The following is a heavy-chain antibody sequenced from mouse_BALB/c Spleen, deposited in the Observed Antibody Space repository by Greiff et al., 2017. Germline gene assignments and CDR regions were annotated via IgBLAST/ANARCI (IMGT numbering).Heavy chain of an antibody. V-gene: IGHV1S29*02. D-gene: IGHD2-3*01. J-gene: IGHJ2*01. CDR3: ARGGTGWYFDY. CDR1: GYTFTDYN. CDR2: IYPYNGGT. Sequence: VQLQQSGPELVKPGASVKISCKASGYTFTDYNMHWVKQSHGKSLEWIGYIYPYNGGTGYNQKFKSKATLTVDNSSSTAYMELRSLTSEDSAVYYCARGGTGWYFDYWGQGTTLTVSS.